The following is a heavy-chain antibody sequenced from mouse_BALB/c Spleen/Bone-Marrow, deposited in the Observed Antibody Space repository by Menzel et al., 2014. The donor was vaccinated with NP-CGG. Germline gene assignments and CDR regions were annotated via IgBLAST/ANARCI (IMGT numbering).Heavy chain of an antibody. CDR2: IDPSTGYT. J-gene: IGHJ3*01. Sequence: VQRVESGAELAKPGASVKMSCKASGYTFTNYWMHWVKQRPGQGLEWIGYIDPSTGYTENNQNFKDKATLTADKSSSTAHMQLSSLTSEDLAVYYCVRPYGNYVGFAYWGQGTLVTVSA. D-gene: IGHD2-1*01. CDR3: VRPYGNYVGFAY. V-gene: IGHV1-7*01. CDR1: GYTFTNYW.